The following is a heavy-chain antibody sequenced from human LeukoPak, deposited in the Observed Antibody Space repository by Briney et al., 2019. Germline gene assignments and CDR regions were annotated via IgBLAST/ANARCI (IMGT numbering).Heavy chain of an antibody. CDR2: IYTSGST. V-gene: IGHV4-61*02. J-gene: IGHJ5*02. Sequence: SQTLSLTCTVSGGSISSGSYYWSWIRQPAGKGLEWIGRIYTSGSTNYNPSIKGRVTISVDTSNNQFSLSLGSVTAADTAVYYCERDLGLYCSSTSCYRYNWLDPWGQGTLVTVAS. CDR3: ERDLGLYCSSTSCYRYNWLDP. D-gene: IGHD2-2*02. CDR1: GGSISSGSYY.